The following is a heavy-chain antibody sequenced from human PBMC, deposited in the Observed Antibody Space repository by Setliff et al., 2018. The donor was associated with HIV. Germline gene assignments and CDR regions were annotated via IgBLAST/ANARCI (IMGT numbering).Heavy chain of an antibody. CDR3: AKDVYVAKYYYGSSGYSGSYYFDY. CDR1: GFTFSTYA. Sequence: PGGSLRLSCAASGFTFSTYAMGWVRQAPGKGLEWVSTIGAVGGPTHYAESVKGRFTISKDNSKNTLYLQMSSLRDEDTAVYYCAKDVYVAKYYYGSSGYSGSYYFDYWGQGTLVTVSS. CDR2: IGAVGGPT. V-gene: IGHV3-23*01. J-gene: IGHJ4*02. D-gene: IGHD3-22*01.